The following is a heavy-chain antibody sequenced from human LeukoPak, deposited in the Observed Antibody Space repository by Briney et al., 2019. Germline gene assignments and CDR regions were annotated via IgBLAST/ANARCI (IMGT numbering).Heavy chain of an antibody. CDR2: IYYSGST. D-gene: IGHD1-26*01. Sequence: PSETLSLTCTVSGGSIRSSYYYWGWIRQPPGKGLEWIGYIYYSGSTYYNPSLKSRVTISVDTSKNQFSLKLSSVTAADTAVYYCARERGSYSTEYFDYWGQGTPVTVSS. V-gene: IGHV4-30-4*08. J-gene: IGHJ4*02. CDR1: GGSIRSSYYY. CDR3: ARERGSYSTEYFDY.